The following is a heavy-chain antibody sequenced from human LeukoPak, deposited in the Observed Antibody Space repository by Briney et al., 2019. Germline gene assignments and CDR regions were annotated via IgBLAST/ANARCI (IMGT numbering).Heavy chain of an antibody. D-gene: IGHD6-13*01. V-gene: IGHV3-23*01. Sequence: GGSLRLSCAASGFTFSSYAMSLVRQARGKGLGWVSGISGSGGSTDYADSVKGRFTISRDNSRNTLYLQMNSPRAEDTAVYYCAILPGYSSGWYEVNYWGQGTLVTVSS. CDR1: GFTFSSYA. CDR3: AILPGYSSGWYEVNY. CDR2: ISGSGGST. J-gene: IGHJ4*02.